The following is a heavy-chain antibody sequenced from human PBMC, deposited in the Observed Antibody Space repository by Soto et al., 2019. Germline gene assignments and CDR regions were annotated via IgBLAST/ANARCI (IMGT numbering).Heavy chain of an antibody. CDR1: GFIFDAYA. Sequence: EVQLVESGGGLVEPGRSLRLSCTASGFIFDAYAMHWVRQSPGKGLEWVSGISWNRGNKDNADSVKGRFTISRDNAKNSLFLQMNSLRAEDTALYCCAKDICTGGSCYSSYYYYMDVWGEGTTVIVSS. D-gene: IGHD2-15*01. CDR2: ISWNRGNK. CDR3: AKDICTGGSCYSSYYYYMDV. J-gene: IGHJ6*03. V-gene: IGHV3-9*01.